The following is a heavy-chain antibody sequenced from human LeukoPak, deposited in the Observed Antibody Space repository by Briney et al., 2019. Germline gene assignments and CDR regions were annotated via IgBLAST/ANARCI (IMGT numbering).Heavy chain of an antibody. CDR3: ARNDYYDSSGLIFDY. D-gene: IGHD3-22*01. V-gene: IGHV4-59*12. CDR1: GGSISSYY. Sequence: SETLSLTCTVSGGSISSYYWSWIRQPPGKGLEWIGYIYYSGSTNYNPSLKSRVTISVDTSKNQFSLKLSSVTAADTAVYYCARNDYYDSSGLIFDYWVQGTLVTVSS. J-gene: IGHJ4*02. CDR2: IYYSGST.